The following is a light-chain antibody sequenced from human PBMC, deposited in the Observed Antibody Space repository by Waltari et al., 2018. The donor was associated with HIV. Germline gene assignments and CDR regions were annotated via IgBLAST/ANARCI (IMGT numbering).Light chain of an antibody. Sequence: DIAMPQSTDSLAVSLCERATINCKSRPTVMYSALKHNYLALYQQKSGQPPKRLIYWASTRQSGVPDRFSGSGSGTDFTLTISSLQAEDVAVYYCQQYYSTPQTFGQGTRVEIK. J-gene: IGKJ1*01. CDR1: PTVMYSALKHNY. CDR2: WAS. CDR3: QQYYSTPQT. V-gene: IGKV4-1*01.